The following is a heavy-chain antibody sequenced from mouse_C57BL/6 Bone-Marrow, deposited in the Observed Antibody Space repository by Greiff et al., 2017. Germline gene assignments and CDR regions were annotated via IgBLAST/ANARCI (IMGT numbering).Heavy chain of an antibody. D-gene: IGHD3-2*02. J-gene: IGHJ3*01. Sequence: EVQVVDSGGGLVQSGRSLRLSCATSGFTFSDFYMEWVRQAPGKGLEWIAASRNKANDYTTEYSASVKGRFIVSRDTSQSILYLQMNALRAEDTAIYYCARDSSGYGFAYWGQGTLVTVSA. CDR3: ARDSSGYGFAY. CDR2: SRNKANDYTT. CDR1: GFTFSDFY. V-gene: IGHV7-1*01.